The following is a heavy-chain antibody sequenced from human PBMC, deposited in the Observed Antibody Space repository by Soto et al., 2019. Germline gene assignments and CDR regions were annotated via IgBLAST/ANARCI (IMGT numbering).Heavy chain of an antibody. D-gene: IGHD1-20*01. CDR3: AKDMRPDGIWDFDY. Sequence: VQLLESGGGLAQPGGSLRLSCAASGFTFSSYTMAWVRQAPGRGPEWVAGVSQDGTAHYADSVKGRCTISRDNSRDTVYLQIIPLIGEDAAVDCCAKDMRPDGIWDFDYWGEGTLVTVCS. CDR1: GFTFSSYT. V-gene: IGHV3-23*01. J-gene: IGHJ4*02. CDR2: VSQDGTA.